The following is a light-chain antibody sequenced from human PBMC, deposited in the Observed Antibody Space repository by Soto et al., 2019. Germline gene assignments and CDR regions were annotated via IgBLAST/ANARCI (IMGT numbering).Light chain of an antibody. Sequence: EIVFAHSPGTLSFSPVQRATLSCRASQSVSINFLAWYQQKPGQAPRLLIYATSSRATGIPGRFSGSGSGTDFTLTISRLETEDFAVYYCQQYSSSWTFGQGTKVDIK. CDR2: ATS. V-gene: IGKV3-20*01. J-gene: IGKJ1*01. CDR3: QQYSSSWT. CDR1: QSVSINF.